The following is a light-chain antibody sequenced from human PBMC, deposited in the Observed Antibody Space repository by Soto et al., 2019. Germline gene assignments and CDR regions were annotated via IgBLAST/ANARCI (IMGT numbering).Light chain of an antibody. CDR1: SSDVGGYNY. J-gene: IGLJ1*01. V-gene: IGLV2-8*01. CDR2: EVS. Sequence: QSALTQPPSASGSPGQSVTISCTGTSSDVGGYNYVSWYQQHPGKAPKLMIYEVSKRPSGVPDRFSGSKSGNTASLTVSGLQAEDEADYYGSSYAGKGYVFGTGTKLTVL. CDR3: SSYAGKGYV.